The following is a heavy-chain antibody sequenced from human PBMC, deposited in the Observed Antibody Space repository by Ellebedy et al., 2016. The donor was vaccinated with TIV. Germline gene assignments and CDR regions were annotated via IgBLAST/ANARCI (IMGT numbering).Heavy chain of an antibody. Sequence: MPSETLSLTCTVSGGSISSSSYYWGWIRQPPGKGLEWIGSFYSSGTTYYNPSLKSRVTISVDTSKNQFSLKLISVTAADTAVYYCARHASLATMPLDPWGQGTLVTVSS. CDR3: ARHASLATMPLDP. CDR1: GGSISSSSYY. V-gene: IGHV4-39*01. J-gene: IGHJ5*02. D-gene: IGHD5-24*01. CDR2: FYSSGTT.